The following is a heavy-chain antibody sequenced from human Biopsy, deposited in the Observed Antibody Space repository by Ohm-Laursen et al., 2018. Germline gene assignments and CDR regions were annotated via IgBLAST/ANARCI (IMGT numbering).Heavy chain of an antibody. J-gene: IGHJ4*02. CDR1: SYSISSYY. V-gene: IGHV4-59*01. Sequence: SQTLSLTCTVSSYSISSYYWTWIRQSPGQGLEWSGYIYYTGSTNYNPSAKSRVTISVDTSKNQFSLKLNSVTAADAAVYFCSRDSRGGYLNTTLITGKNLDSWGQGILVTVSS. CDR2: IYYTGST. CDR3: SRDSRGGYLNTTLITGKNLDS. D-gene: IGHD5-24*01.